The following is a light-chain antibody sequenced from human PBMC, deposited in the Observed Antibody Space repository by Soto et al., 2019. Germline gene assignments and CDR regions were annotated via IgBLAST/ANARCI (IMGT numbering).Light chain of an antibody. CDR1: RSDLGSYTL. CDR2: EGT. Sequence: SVLTQPASVSGSPGQSITISCTGTRSDLGSYTLVSWFQQYPGKAPKLMIFEGTKRPSGVSTRFSGSRSGITASLTISGLQVEDEAHYYCCSYAGSNTWIFGGGTKVTVL. J-gene: IGLJ2*01. CDR3: CSYAGSNTWI. V-gene: IGLV2-23*01.